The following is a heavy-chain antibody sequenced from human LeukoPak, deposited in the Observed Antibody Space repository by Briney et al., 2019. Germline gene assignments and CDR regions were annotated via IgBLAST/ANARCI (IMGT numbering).Heavy chain of an antibody. J-gene: IGHJ6*02. CDR2: ISYDGSNK. Sequence: GGSLRLSCAASGFTFSSYGMHWVRQAPGKGLEWVAVISYDGSNKYYADSVKGRFTISRDNSKNTLYLQMNSLRAEDTAVYYCAKVLGYFDWLGMDVWGQGTTVTVSS. CDR1: GFTFSSYG. D-gene: IGHD3-9*01. V-gene: IGHV3-30*18. CDR3: AKVLGYFDWLGMDV.